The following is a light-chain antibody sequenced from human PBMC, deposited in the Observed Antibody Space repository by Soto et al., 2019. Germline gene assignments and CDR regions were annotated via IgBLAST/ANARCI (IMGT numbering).Light chain of an antibody. CDR1: QSVTSTY. CDR2: GAS. CDR3: QQYHSLPTT. V-gene: IGKV3-20*01. J-gene: IGKJ3*01. Sequence: EIVLTQSPGTLSLSPGERATLSCRASQSVTSTYLAWYQQKPGQPPRLLIYGASNRATGIPDRFSGSGSGTELTLTINRLEPENFTVYYCQQYHSLPTTFGPGTKVDI.